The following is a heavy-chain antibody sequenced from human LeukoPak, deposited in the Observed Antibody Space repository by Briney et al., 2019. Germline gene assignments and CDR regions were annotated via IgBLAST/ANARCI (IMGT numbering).Heavy chain of an antibody. J-gene: IGHJ4*02. V-gene: IGHV4-34*01. CDR3: ARHRFTYYFESSGYHYGHEGFDY. CDR1: GGSLSGYY. D-gene: IGHD3-22*01. Sequence: SETLSLTCAVDGGSLSGYYWSWIRQPPGKGLEWIGEINHSGSTNYNPSLKSRVTISVDTSKDQFSLKLSSVTAADTAVYYCARHRFTYYFESSGYHYGHEGFDYGGQGTLVTVSS. CDR2: INHSGST.